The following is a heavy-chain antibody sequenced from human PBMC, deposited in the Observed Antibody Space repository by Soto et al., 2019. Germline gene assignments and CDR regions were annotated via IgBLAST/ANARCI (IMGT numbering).Heavy chain of an antibody. CDR2: ISGSGGST. D-gene: IGHD2-2*01. CDR1: GFTFSSYA. CDR3: ARGYCSSTSCYARNSVPYYYYMDV. Sequence: PGGSLRLSCAASGFTFSSYAMSWVRQALGKGLEWVSAISGSGGSTYYADSVKGRFTISRDNSKNTLYLQMNSLRAEDTAVYYCARGYCSSTSCYARNSVPYYYYMDVWGKGTTVTVSS. V-gene: IGHV3-23*01. J-gene: IGHJ6*03.